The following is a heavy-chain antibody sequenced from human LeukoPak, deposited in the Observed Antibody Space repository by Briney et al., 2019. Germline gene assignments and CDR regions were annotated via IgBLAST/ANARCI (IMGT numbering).Heavy chain of an antibody. Sequence: PGGSLRLSCAASGFTFSSYAMSWVRQAPGKGLEWVSAISNYGGTTLYADSVRGRFIISRDNSKNTLYLQMSSLRVEDTALYYCAASITMIDDALDMWGQGTMITVPS. CDR2: ISNYGGTT. J-gene: IGHJ3*02. V-gene: IGHV3-23*01. D-gene: IGHD3-22*01. CDR3: AASITMIDDALDM. CDR1: GFTFSSYA.